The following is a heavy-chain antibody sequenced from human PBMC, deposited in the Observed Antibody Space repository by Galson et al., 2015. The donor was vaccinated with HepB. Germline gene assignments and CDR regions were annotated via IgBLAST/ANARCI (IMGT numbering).Heavy chain of an antibody. CDR2: IDPSDSYT. CDR1: GYSFTSYW. D-gene: IGHD1-26*01. V-gene: IGHV5-10-1*01. Sequence: QSGAEVKKPGESLRISCTGSGYSFTSYWISWVRQMPGKGLEWMGRIDPSDSYTNYSPSFQGHVTISADKSISTAYLQWSSLKASDTAMYYCARMGATTPYPPALDYWGQGTLVTVSS. J-gene: IGHJ4*02. CDR3: ARMGATTPYPPALDY.